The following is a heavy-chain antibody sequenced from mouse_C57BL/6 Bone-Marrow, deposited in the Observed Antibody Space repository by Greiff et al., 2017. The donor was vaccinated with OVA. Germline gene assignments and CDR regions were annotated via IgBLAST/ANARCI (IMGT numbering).Heavy chain of an antibody. CDR2: ISDGGSYT. J-gene: IGHJ1*03. V-gene: IGHV5-4*01. D-gene: IGHD1-1*01. CDR1: GFTFSSYA. CDR3: AGDDGSSYLDYWYFDV. Sequence: EVMLVESGGGLVKPGGSLKLSCAASGFTFSSYAMSWVRQTPEKRLEWVGTISDGGSYTYYPDNVKGRFTISRDNAKNNLYLQLIHLKSEDTSMYYCAGDDGSSYLDYWYFDVWGTGTTVTVSS.